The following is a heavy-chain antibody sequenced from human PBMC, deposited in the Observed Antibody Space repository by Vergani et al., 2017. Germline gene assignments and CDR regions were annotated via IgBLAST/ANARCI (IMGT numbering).Heavy chain of an antibody. CDR2: ISGSGGST. CDR1: GFTFSSYA. J-gene: IGHJ4*02. CDR3: AKDPRIXIFGLGGVSPPGTCYFDY. V-gene: IGHV3-23*01. Sequence: EVQLLESGGGLVQPGGSLRLSCAASGFTFSSYAMSWVRQAPGKGLEWVSAISGSGGSTYYADSVKGRFTISRDNSKNTLYLQMNSLRAEDTAVYYCAKDPRIXIFGLGGVSPPGTCYFDYWGQGTLVTVSS. D-gene: IGHD3-3*01.